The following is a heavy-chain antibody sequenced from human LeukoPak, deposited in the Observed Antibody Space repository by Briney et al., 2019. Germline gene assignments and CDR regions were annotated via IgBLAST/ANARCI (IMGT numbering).Heavy chain of an antibody. Sequence: PGGSLRLSCAASGFTFSSYSMNWVRQAPGRGLEWVSSISSSSSYIYYADSVKGRFTISRDNAKNSLYLQMNSLRAEDTAVYYCARDGHYYYYYMDVWGKGTTVTVSS. CDR3: ARDGHYYYYYMDV. J-gene: IGHJ6*03. CDR1: GFTFSSYS. D-gene: IGHD3/OR15-3a*01. V-gene: IGHV3-21*01. CDR2: ISSSSSYI.